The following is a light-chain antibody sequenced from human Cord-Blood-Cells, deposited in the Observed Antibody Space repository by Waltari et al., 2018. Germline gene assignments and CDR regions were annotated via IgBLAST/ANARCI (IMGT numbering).Light chain of an antibody. J-gene: IGKJ5*01. CDR1: QSVLYSSNNKNY. V-gene: IGKV4-1*01. Sequence: DIVMTQSPDSLAVSLGERATINCKSRQSVLYSSNNKNYLAWYQQKPGQPPKLLIYWASTRESGVPDRFSGSGSGTDFTLTISSRQAEDVAFYYCQQYYSTPPITFGQGTRLEIK. CDR3: QQYYSTPPIT. CDR2: WAS.